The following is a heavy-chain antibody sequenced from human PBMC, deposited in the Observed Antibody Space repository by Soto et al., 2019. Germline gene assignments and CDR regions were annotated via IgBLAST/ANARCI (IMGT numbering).Heavy chain of an antibody. V-gene: IGHV1-18*01. CDR3: ARGPPGYDILTGYYRYNWFDP. CDR1: GYTFTSYG. Sequence: QVQLVQSGAEVKKPGASVKVSCKASGYTFTSYGISWVRQAPGQGLEWMGWISAYNGNTNYAQKLQGRVTMTTDTSTSTAYMELRSLRSDDTAVYYSARGPPGYDILTGYYRYNWFDPWGQGTLVTVSS. CDR2: ISAYNGNT. J-gene: IGHJ5*02. D-gene: IGHD3-9*01.